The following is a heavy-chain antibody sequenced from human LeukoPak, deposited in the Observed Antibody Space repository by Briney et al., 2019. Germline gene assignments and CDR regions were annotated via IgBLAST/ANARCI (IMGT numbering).Heavy chain of an antibody. Sequence: GGSLRLSCAASGFTVSSNYMSWVRQAPGKGLEWVSVIYSGGSTYYADSVKGRFTISRDNSKNTLYLQMNSLRAEETAVYYCARELEVGTVYYYGMDIWGQGTTVTVSS. V-gene: IGHV3-66*02. CDR3: ARELEVGTVYYYGMDI. CDR1: GFTVSSNY. CDR2: IYSGGST. J-gene: IGHJ6*02. D-gene: IGHD1-26*01.